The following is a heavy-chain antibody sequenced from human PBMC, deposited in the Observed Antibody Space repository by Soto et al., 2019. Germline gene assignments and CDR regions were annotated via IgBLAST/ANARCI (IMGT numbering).Heavy chain of an antibody. J-gene: IGHJ4*02. CDR2: IYHSGST. V-gene: IGHV4-4*02. CDR3: ARNGIAVAGAFDY. D-gene: IGHD6-19*01. Sequence: QVQLQESGPGLVKPSGTLSLTCAVSSGSISSSNWWSWVRQHPGKGLEWIGEIYHSGSTNYNPSLKSRVTISVANSKHHFSMKLSSVTAADTALYYGARNGIAVAGAFDYWGQGTLVTVSS. CDR1: SGSISSSNW.